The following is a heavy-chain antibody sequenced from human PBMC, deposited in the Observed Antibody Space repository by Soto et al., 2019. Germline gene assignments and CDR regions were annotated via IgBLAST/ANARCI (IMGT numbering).Heavy chain of an antibody. CDR2: IYYSGST. Sequence: QVQLQESGPGLVKPSETLSLTCTVSGGSVSSGSYYWSWIRQPPGKGLEGIGYIYYSGSTNYKPSLKSRVTISVDTSKNLFSLKLSSVTAADTAVYYCARVGSAPLQEDYYYGMDVWGQGTTVTVSS. CDR3: ARVGSAPLQEDYYYGMDV. V-gene: IGHV4-61*01. D-gene: IGHD6-25*01. CDR1: GGSVSSGSYY. J-gene: IGHJ6*02.